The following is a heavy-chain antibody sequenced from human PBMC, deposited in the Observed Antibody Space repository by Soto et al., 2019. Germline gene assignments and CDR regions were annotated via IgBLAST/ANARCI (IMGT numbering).Heavy chain of an antibody. V-gene: IGHV1-69*01. CDR1: GGTVSSYA. Sequence: QVQLVQSGAEVKKPGSSVKVSCKASGGTVSSYAISWVRQAPGQGLEWMGGIIPIFGTASYAQKFQGRVTITADESTSTAYMELSSLRSEDTAVYYCASVCSGGSCYGWFWFDPWGQGTLVTVSS. CDR3: ASVCSGGSCYGWFWFDP. CDR2: IIPIFGTA. D-gene: IGHD2-15*01. J-gene: IGHJ5*02.